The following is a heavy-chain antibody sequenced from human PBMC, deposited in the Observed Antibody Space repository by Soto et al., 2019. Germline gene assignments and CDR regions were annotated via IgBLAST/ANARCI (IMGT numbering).Heavy chain of an antibody. CDR2: VSSNSAYI. Sequence: GGSLRLSCAASGFTFRRFTMNWVRQAPGKGLEWVSTVSSNSAYIYYTDALRGRFTISRDNAKNSLHLQMNSLRAEDTAVYYCTRDASRDSSARGWFDPWGPGTLVTVSS. V-gene: IGHV3-21*01. J-gene: IGHJ5*02. CDR1: GFTFRRFT. CDR3: TRDASRDSSARGWFDP. D-gene: IGHD6-13*01.